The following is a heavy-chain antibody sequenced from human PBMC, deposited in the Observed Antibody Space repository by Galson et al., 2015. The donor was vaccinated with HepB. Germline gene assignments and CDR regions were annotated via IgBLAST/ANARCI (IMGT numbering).Heavy chain of an antibody. V-gene: IGHV4-4*02. CDR3: ARRLIATTRGRWFDP. CDR2: IFHSGTT. CDR1: GGSISNTNW. J-gene: IGHJ5*02. D-gene: IGHD1-7*01. Sequence: SETMSLTCTVSGGSISNTNWWSWVRQPPGKGLEWIGEIFHSGTTNYNTSLKSRVTISVDKSNKQFSLKLNSVTAADTAVYYCARRLIATTRGRWFDPWGQGILVIVSS.